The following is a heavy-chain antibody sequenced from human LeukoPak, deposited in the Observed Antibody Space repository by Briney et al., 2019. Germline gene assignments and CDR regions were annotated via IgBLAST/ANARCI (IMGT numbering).Heavy chain of an antibody. CDR2: IYYSGST. D-gene: IGHD3-9*01. Sequence: PSETLSLTCTVSGGSISSHYWSWIRQPPGKGLEWIGYIYYSGSTNYNPSLKSRVTISVDTSKNQFSLKLSSVTAADTAVYYCARDRLGFDYWGQGTLVTVSS. V-gene: IGHV4-59*11. J-gene: IGHJ4*02. CDR3: ARDRLGFDY. CDR1: GGSISSHY.